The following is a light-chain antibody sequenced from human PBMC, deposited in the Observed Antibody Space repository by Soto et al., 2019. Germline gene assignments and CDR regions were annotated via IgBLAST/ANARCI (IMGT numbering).Light chain of an antibody. CDR3: LLYVGGVIWV. CDR2: NTN. Sequence: QAVVTQEPSFSVSPGGTVTLTCGLSSGPVFTSSYPNWYQQTPGQAPRTLIFNTNTRSSGVPDRFSGSILGDKAALTITGAQADDDSYYYCLLYVGGVIWVFGGGTKVTVL. J-gene: IGLJ3*02. CDR1: SGPVFTSSY. V-gene: IGLV8-61*01.